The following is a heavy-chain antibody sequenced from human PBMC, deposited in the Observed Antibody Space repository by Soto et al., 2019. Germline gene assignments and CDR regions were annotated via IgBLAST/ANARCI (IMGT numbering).Heavy chain of an antibody. CDR2: ISYDGSNK. V-gene: IGHV3-30-3*01. Sequence: GGSLRLSCAASGFTFSSYAMHWVRQAPGKGLEWVAVISYDGSNKYYADSVKGRFTISRDNSKNTLYLQMNSLRAEDTAVYYCARDELVARAVAGTSSRYYYYYGMDVWGQGTTVTVSS. J-gene: IGHJ6*02. D-gene: IGHD6-19*01. CDR3: ARDELVARAVAGTSSRYYYYYGMDV. CDR1: GFTFSSYA.